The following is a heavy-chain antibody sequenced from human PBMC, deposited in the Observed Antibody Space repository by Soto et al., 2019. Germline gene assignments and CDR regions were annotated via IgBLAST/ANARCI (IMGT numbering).Heavy chain of an antibody. CDR1: GYTFTSYG. Sequence: ASVKVSCKASGYTFTSYGISWVRQAPGQGLEWMGWISAYNGNTNYAQKLQGRVTMTTDTSTSTAYMELRSLRSDDTAVYYCARETAMSIADSWFDPWGQGTQVTVSS. V-gene: IGHV1-18*01. J-gene: IGHJ5*02. CDR3: ARETAMSIADSWFDP. D-gene: IGHD6-6*01. CDR2: ISAYNGNT.